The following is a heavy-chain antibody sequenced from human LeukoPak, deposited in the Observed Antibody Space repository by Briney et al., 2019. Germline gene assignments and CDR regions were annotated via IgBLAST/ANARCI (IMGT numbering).Heavy chain of an antibody. J-gene: IGHJ4*02. CDR2: IWYDGSNK. CDR1: GFTFSSYG. V-gene: IGHV3-33*01. Sequence: PGGSLRLSCAASGFTFSSYGMHWVRQAPGKGLEWVAVIWYDGSNKYYADSVKGRFTISRDNSKNTLYLQMNSLRAEDTAVYYCASGRSMTTVTTSFDYWGQGTLVTVSS. D-gene: IGHD4-17*01. CDR3: ASGRSMTTVTTSFDY.